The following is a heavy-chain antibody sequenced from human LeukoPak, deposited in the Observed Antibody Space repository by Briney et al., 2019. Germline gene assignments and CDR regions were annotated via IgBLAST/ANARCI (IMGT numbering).Heavy chain of an antibody. CDR3: ARGYGAYCLFGY. CDR1: VFTFSAYW. V-gene: IGHV3-7*04. D-gene: IGHD4/OR15-4a*01. J-gene: IGHJ4*01. CDR2: IKPDGIKT. Sequence: GGSLRLSCEASVFTFSAYWMSWVRQAPGKGLEWVANIKPDGIKTYYVDSVKGRFTISRDDAKNLLDLQMSGLRVDDTALFYCARGYGAYCLFGYWGQGTLVTVSS.